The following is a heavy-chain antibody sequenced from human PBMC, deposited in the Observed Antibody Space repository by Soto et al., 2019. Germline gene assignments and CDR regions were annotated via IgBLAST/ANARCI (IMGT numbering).Heavy chain of an antibody. CDR1: GFTFSDSD. Sequence: QVQLVESGGGVVQPGGSLRLSCAASGFTFSDSDIHWVRQAPGKGLEWVSHIHHHGSRREYADSVKGRFTISRDNSKNTLCLQMDSLRVQDTAVYYCAQDKSGTLSFDLWGQLTLVTVSS. J-gene: IGHJ3*01. CDR3: AQDKSGTLSFDL. D-gene: IGHD3-10*01. CDR2: IHHHGSRR. V-gene: IGHV3-30*02.